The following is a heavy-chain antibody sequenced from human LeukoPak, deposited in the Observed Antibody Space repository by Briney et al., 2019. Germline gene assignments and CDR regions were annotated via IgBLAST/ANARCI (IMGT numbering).Heavy chain of an antibody. CDR2: IYTSGST. V-gene: IGHV4-4*07. CDR3: ASEGEGGPGDAFDI. J-gene: IGHJ3*02. D-gene: IGHD3-16*01. Sequence: PSETLSLTCTVSGGSISSYYWSWIRQPAGKGLEWIGRIYTSGSTNYNPSLKSRVTMSVDTSKNQFSLKLSSVTAADTAVYYCASEGEGGPGDAFDIWGQGTMVTVSS. CDR1: GGSISSYY.